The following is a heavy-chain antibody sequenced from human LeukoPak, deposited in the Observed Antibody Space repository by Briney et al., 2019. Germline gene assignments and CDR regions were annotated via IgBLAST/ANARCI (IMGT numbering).Heavy chain of an antibody. Sequence: SETLSLTCAVYGGSFSGYYWSWIRQPPGKGLEWIGEINHSGSTNYNPSLNSRVTITVDTSKNQFSLKLSSVTAADTAVYYCARGLPFRYWGQGILVTVSS. J-gene: IGHJ4*02. CDR3: ARGLPFRY. V-gene: IGHV4-34*01. CDR1: GGSFSGYY. CDR2: INHSGST.